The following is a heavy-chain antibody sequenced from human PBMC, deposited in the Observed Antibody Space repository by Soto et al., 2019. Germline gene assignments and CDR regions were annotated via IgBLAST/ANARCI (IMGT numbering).Heavy chain of an antibody. CDR2: IKQDGSEK. V-gene: IGHV3-7*01. Sequence: PGGSLRLSCAASGFTFSSYWMSWVRQAPGKGLEWVANIKQDGSEKYYVDSVKGRFTISRDNAKNSLYLQMNSLRAEDTAVYYCARDVGLQRLVPNHFDYWGQGTLVTVSS. CDR3: ARDVGLQRLVPNHFDY. J-gene: IGHJ4*02. CDR1: GFTFSSYW. D-gene: IGHD6-13*01.